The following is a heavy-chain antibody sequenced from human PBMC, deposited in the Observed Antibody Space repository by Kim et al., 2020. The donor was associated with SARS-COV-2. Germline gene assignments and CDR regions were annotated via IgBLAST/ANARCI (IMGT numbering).Heavy chain of an antibody. D-gene: IGHD6-19*01. CDR1: GFTFTMYS. Sequence: GGSLRLSCAASGFTFTMYSMHWVRQAPGKGLEWVAFISFDGSNTDYADSVKGRFTVSRDSSKNTVFLEMGRLRLEDTALYFCARDHIYASGRGDFDSGGPGTLVTVSS. J-gene: IGHJ4*02. V-gene: IGHV3-30*04. CDR2: ISFDGSNT. CDR3: ARDHIYASGRGDFDS.